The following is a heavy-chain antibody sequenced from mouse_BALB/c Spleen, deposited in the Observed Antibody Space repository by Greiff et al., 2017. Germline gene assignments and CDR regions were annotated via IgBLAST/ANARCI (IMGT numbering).Heavy chain of an antibody. CDR2: IDPSDSET. J-gene: IGHJ2*01. CDR1: GYSFTSYW. Sequence: QVQLQQSGPQLVRPGASVKISCKASGYSFTSYWMHWVKQRPGQGLEWIGMIDPSDSETRLNQKFKDKATLTVDKSSSTAYMQLSSPTSEDSAVYYCARFTTVVATDYFDYWGQGTTLTVSS. V-gene: IGHV1S126*01. D-gene: IGHD1-1*01. CDR3: ARFTTVVATDYFDY.